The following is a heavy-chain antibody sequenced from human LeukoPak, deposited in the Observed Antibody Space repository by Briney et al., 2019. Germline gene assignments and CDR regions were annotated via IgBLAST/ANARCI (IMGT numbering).Heavy chain of an antibody. CDR2: ISAYNGNT. Sequence: ASVKDSCKASDTFTSYGISWVRQAPGQGLEWMGWISAYNGNTNYAQKLQGRVTMTTDTSTSTAYMELSSLRSEDTAVYYCPRPPDRAAGYYYYMDVWGKGTTVTVSS. J-gene: IGHJ6*03. CDR3: PRPPDRAAGYYYYMDV. V-gene: IGHV1-18*01. D-gene: IGHD6-13*01. CDR1: DTFTSYG.